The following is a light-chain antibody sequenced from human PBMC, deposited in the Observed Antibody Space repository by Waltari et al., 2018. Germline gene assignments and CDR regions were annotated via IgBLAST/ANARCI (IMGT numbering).Light chain of an antibody. CDR3: ALYMGGGIWV. CDR2: KAS. V-gene: IGLV8-61*01. J-gene: IGLJ3*02. Sequence: EPSLSVSPGGTVTLTCALRSGSISATSYATWYQQTPGQAPRTLVYKASARSSGVPDRFSGSILENKAALTITGAQADDECDYYCALYMGGGIWVFGGGTKLTVL. CDR1: SGSISATSY.